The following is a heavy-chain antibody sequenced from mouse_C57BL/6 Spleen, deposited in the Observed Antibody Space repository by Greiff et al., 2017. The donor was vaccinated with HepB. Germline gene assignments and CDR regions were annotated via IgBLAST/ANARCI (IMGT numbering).Heavy chain of an antibody. CDR3: ARNCDYGNYGAMDY. J-gene: IGHJ4*01. D-gene: IGHD2-1*01. V-gene: IGHV2-2*01. CDR1: GFSLTSYG. CDR2: IWSGGST. Sequence: VKLLESGPGLVQPSQSLSITCTVSGFSLTSYGVHWVRQSPGKGLEWLGVIWSGGSTDYNAAFISRLSISKDNSKSQVFFKMNSLQADDTAIYYCARNCDYGNYGAMDYWGQGTSVTVSS.